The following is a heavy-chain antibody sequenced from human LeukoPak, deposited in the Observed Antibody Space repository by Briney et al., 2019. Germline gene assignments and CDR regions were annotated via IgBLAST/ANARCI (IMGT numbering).Heavy chain of an antibody. D-gene: IGHD3-9*01. V-gene: IGHV3-23*01. CDR3: AKDGDFDWFVTRKLFDY. CDR1: GFTFSSYA. Sequence: GGSLRLSCAASGFTFSSYAMSWVRQAPGKGPEWVSAISGSGGSTYYADSVKGRFTISRDNSKNTLYLQMNSLRAEDTAVYYCAKDGDFDWFVTRKLFDYWGQGTLVTVSS. CDR2: ISGSGGST. J-gene: IGHJ4*02.